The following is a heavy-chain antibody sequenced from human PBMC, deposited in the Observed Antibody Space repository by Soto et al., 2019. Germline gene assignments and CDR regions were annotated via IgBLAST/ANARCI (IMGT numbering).Heavy chain of an antibody. CDR1: DGSISSSSYY. CDR3: ARHLGIAAADDYYYYMDV. Sequence: SETLSLTCTVSDGSISSSSYYWGWIRQPPGKGLEWIGSIYYSGSTYYNPSLKSRVTITVDTSKNQIYLKLSSVTAADTAVYYFARHLGIAAADDYYYYMDVWGKGTTVTVSS. J-gene: IGHJ6*03. CDR2: IYYSGST. V-gene: IGHV4-39*01. D-gene: IGHD6-13*01.